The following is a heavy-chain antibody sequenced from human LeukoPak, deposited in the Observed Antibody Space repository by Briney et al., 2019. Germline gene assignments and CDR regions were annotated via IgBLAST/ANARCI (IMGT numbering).Heavy chain of an antibody. J-gene: IGHJ5*02. CDR1: GGSPCGYY. CDR3: ARVKYGSGSYYNYRNNWFDP. D-gene: IGHD3-10*01. CDR2: INHSGST. V-gene: IGHV4-34*01. Sequence: SETLSLSRAVYGGSPCGYYWSCIPQPPGKGLGWIGEINHSGSTNYTPSPKSRVTISVDTSKKQFSMTLSSVTSADTVVYYGARVKYGSGSYYNYRNNWFDPWGQGTLVTVSS.